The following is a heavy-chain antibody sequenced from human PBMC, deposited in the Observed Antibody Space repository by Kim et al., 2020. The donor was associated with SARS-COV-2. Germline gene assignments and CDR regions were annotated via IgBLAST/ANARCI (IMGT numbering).Heavy chain of an antibody. J-gene: IGHJ4*02. V-gene: IGHV4-34*01. CDR3: ARVPLGPFRGDDYVWGSYRYTSYYFDY. CDR2: INHSGST. D-gene: IGHD3-16*02. CDR1: GGSFSGYY. Sequence: SETLSLTCAVYGGSFSGYYWSWIRQPPGKGLEWIGEINHSGSTNYNPSLKSRVTISVDTSKNQFSLKLSSVTAADTAVYYCARVPLGPFRGDDYVWGSYRYTSYYFDYWGQGTLVTVSS.